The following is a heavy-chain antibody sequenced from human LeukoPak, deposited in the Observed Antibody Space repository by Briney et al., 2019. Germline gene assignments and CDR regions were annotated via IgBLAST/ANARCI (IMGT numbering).Heavy chain of an antibody. CDR1: GGSISSGDYY. CDR2: ISYSGST. V-gene: IGHV4-30-4*01. Sequence: SQTLSLTCAVSGGSISSGDYYWSWIRQPPGKGLEWIGYISYSGSTYYNSSLKSRVAISIDTSKSQFSLKLSSVTAADTAVYYCGRSDGYNFNFWGQGTLVTVSS. J-gene: IGHJ4*02. D-gene: IGHD5-24*01. CDR3: GRSDGYNFNF.